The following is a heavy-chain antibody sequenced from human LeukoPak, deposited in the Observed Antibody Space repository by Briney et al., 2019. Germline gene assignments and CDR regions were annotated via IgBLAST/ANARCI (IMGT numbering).Heavy chain of an antibody. CDR1: GYTFTSYG. Sequence: ASVKVSCEASGYTFTSYGISWVRQAPGQGLEWMGWISAYNGNTNYAQKLQGRVTMTTDTSTSTAYMELRSLRSDDTAVYYCARPDYYDSSGYLNYWGQGTLVTVSS. D-gene: IGHD3-22*01. CDR2: ISAYNGNT. V-gene: IGHV1-18*01. CDR3: ARPDYYDSSGYLNY. J-gene: IGHJ4*02.